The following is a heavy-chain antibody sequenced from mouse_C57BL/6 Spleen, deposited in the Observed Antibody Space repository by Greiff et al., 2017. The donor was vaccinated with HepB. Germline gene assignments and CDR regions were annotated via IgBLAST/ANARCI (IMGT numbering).Heavy chain of an antibody. J-gene: IGHJ2*01. Sequence: DVKLVESGGGLVKPGGSLKLSCAASGFTFSDYGMHWVRQAPEKGLEWVAYISSGSSTIYYADTVKGRFTISRDNAKNTLFLQMTSLRSEDTAMYYCARNSNYYGSSFYFDYWGQGTTLTVSS. V-gene: IGHV5-17*01. CDR3: ARNSNYYGSSFYFDY. CDR2: ISSGSSTI. D-gene: IGHD1-1*01. CDR1: GFTFSDYG.